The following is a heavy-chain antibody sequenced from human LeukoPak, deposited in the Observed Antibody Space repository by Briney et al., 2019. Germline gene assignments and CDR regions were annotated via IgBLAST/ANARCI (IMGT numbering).Heavy chain of an antibody. D-gene: IGHD6-19*01. J-gene: IGHJ5*02. V-gene: IGHV4-34*01. CDR3: ARDTGYSSGWSWFDP. CDR2: INHSGST. CDR1: GGSFSGYY. Sequence: SETLSLTCAVYGGSFSGYYWSWIRQPPGKGLEWIGEINHSGSTNYNPSLKSRVTISVDTSKNQFSLKLSSVTAADTAVYYCARDTGYSSGWSWFDPWGQGTLVTVSS.